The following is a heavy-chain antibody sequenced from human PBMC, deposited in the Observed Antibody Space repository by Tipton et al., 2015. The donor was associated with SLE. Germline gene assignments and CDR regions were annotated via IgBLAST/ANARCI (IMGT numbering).Heavy chain of an antibody. CDR3: ARETPYYDFWSGYQDRRDSAYYFDL. Sequence: TLSLTCTVSGGSISSASYYWSWIRRHPGKGLEWIGYINYSGSTYYNPSLKSRVTISVHTSKNQFSLRMSSVTAADTAVYFCARETPYYDFWSGYQDRRDSAYYFDLWGQGTLVTVSS. CDR2: INYSGST. J-gene: IGHJ4*02. V-gene: IGHV4-31*03. CDR1: GGSISSASYY. D-gene: IGHD3-3*01.